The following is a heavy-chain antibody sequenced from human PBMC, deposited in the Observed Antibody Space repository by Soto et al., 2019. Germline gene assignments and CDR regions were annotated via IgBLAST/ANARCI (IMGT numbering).Heavy chain of an antibody. D-gene: IGHD1-26*01. CDR3: ARDLYSGSPVHWFDP. Sequence: PGGSLRLSCAASGFTFSSYSMNWVRQAPGKGLEWVSSISSSSSYIYYADSVKGRFTISRDNAKNSLYLQMNSLRAEDTAVYYCARDLYSGSPVHWFDPWGQGTLVTVS. V-gene: IGHV3-21*01. CDR1: GFTFSSYS. J-gene: IGHJ5*02. CDR2: ISSSSSYI.